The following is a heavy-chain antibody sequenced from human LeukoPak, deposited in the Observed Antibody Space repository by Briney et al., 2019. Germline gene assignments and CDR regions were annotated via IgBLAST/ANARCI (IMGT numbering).Heavy chain of an antibody. J-gene: IGHJ4*02. CDR2: VIGSGFTT. Sequence: GGSLRLSCAASGFTFSSSAMSWVRQAPGKGLEWVSSVIGSGFTTHYADSVKGRFTISRDNSKNTLYLQMNSLRAEDTAVYYCAKGKGNSYFDYWGQGTLVTVSS. CDR3: AKGKGNSYFDY. D-gene: IGHD2/OR15-2a*01. CDR1: GFTFSSSA. V-gene: IGHV3-23*01.